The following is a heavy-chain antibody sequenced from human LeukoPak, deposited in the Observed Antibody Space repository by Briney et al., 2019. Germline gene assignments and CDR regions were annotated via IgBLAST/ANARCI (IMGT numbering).Heavy chain of an antibody. V-gene: IGHV4-38-2*01. J-gene: IGHJ3*01. D-gene: IGHD1-26*01. CDR1: GYSISSGYY. CDR3: ARRGYSGSSAD. CDR2: IYHSGST. Sequence: PSETLSLTCAVSGYSISSGYYWGWIRQPPGKGLEWIGSIYHSGSTYYNPSLKSRVTISVDTSKNQFSLKLSSVTAADTAVYYCARRGYSGSSADWGQGTMVTVSS.